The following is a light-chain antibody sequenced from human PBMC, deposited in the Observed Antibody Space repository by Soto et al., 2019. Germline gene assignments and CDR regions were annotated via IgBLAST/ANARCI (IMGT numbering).Light chain of an antibody. CDR1: SSNIGSNP. CDR3: AAWDDRLKTYV. CDR2: NND. Sequence: QSVLSQPPSTSGTPGQSVTISCSGSSSNIGSNPVNWYQQVPGAAPKLLIYNNDKRPSGVPDRFSGSKSGTSASLTSRGLQSEDEADYYCAAWDDRLKTYVFGTGTKLTVL. V-gene: IGLV1-44*01. J-gene: IGLJ1*01.